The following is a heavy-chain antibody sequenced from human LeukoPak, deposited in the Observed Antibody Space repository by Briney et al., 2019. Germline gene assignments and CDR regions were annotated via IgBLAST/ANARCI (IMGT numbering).Heavy chain of an antibody. D-gene: IGHD2-2*01. J-gene: IGHJ6*03. CDR3: ARDRGSEYCSSTSCYHYYYYMDV. V-gene: IGHV1-2*02. CDR1: GYSFTSHY. CDR2: INPNSGGT. Sequence: ASVKVSCKASGYSFTSHYMHWVRQAPGQGLEWMGWINPNSGGTNYAQKFQGRVTMTRDTSISTAYMELSRLRSDDTAVYYCARDRGSEYCSSTSCYHYYYYMDVWGKGTTVTVSS.